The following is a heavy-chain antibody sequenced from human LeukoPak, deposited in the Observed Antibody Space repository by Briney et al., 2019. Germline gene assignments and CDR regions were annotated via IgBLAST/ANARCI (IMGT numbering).Heavy chain of an antibody. CDR1: GFTFSSYW. D-gene: IGHD5-24*01. CDR3: ARDVEMATPGIDY. V-gene: IGHV3-7*04. Sequence: GGSLRLSCAAFGFTFSSYWMSWVRQAPGKGLEWVANIKQDGSEKYYVDSVKGRFTISRDHAKNSLYLQMNSLRAEDTAVYYCARDVEMATPGIDYWGQGTLVTVSS. CDR2: IKQDGSEK. J-gene: IGHJ4*02.